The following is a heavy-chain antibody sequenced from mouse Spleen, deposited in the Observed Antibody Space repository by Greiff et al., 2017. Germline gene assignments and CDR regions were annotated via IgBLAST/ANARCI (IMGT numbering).Heavy chain of an antibody. Sequence: VQLQQSGPELVKPGASVKISCKASGYSFTGYYMNWVKQSPEKSLEWIGEINPSTGGTTYNQKFKAKATLTVDKSSSTAYMQLKSLTSEDSAVYYCARRGFYGNYAWFADWCQGTLVTVSA. CDR1: GYSFTGYY. CDR2: INPSTGGT. D-gene: IGHD2-1*01. V-gene: IGHV1-42*01. CDR3: ARRGFYGNYAWFAD. J-gene: IGHJ3*01.